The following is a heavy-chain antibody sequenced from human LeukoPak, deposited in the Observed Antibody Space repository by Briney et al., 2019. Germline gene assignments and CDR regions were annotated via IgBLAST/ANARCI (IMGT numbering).Heavy chain of an antibody. D-gene: IGHD2-2*01. CDR1: GFSVSGTY. V-gene: IGHV3-66*01. Sequence: GGSLRLSCAASGFSVSGTYMSWVRQAPGKGLEWVSVIYSGGDTYYADSVKGRLSISRDNSKNTLYLQMNNLRAEDTAVYYCARVNHYCSSTNCYAFDYWGQGTLVTVSS. J-gene: IGHJ4*02. CDR2: IYSGGDT. CDR3: ARVNHYCSSTNCYAFDY.